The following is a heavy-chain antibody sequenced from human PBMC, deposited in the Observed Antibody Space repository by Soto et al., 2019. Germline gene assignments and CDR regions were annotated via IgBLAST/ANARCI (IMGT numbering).Heavy chain of an antibody. J-gene: IGHJ3*01. V-gene: IGHV3-21*01. CDR2: INSGSSYI. Sequence: EVQLVESGGGLVKPGASLRLSCAASGFTFSAYSMNWVRQAPGKGLEWVSSINSGSSYIYYVDSVKGRFTISRDNTQGSLYLRLNSLTVEDTAVSYCAGLPQWLSGDDTFDLWGQGAMVIVSS. D-gene: IGHD6-19*01. CDR1: GFTFSAYS. CDR3: AGLPQWLSGDDTFDL.